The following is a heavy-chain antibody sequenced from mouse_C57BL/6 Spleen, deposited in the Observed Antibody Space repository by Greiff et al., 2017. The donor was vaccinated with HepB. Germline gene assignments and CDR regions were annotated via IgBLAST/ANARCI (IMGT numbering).Heavy chain of an antibody. CDR2: INPNYGTT. Sequence: EVQLQQSGPELVKPGASVKISCKASGYLFTDYNMNWVKQSNGKSLEWIGVINPNYGTTSYNQKFKGKATLTVDQSSSTAYMQLNSRTSEDSAVYYCARWRHGSSPWFAYWGQGTLVTVSA. V-gene: IGHV1-39*01. J-gene: IGHJ3*01. D-gene: IGHD1-1*01. CDR3: ARWRHGSSPWFAY. CDR1: GYLFTDYN.